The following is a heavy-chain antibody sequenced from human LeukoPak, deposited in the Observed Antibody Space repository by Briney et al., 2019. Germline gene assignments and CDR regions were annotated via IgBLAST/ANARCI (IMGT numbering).Heavy chain of an antibody. CDR1: GFTFSSYA. CDR3: AISGIYDFWSGRRGPNWFDS. V-gene: IGHV3-30-3*01. Sequence: GGSLRLSCAASGFTFSSYAMHWVRQAPGKGLEWVAVISYDGSNKYYADSVKGRFTISRDNSKNTLYLQMNSLRSEDTAVYYCAISGIYDFWSGRRGPNWFDSWGQGTLVTVSS. CDR2: ISYDGSNK. J-gene: IGHJ5*01. D-gene: IGHD3-3*01.